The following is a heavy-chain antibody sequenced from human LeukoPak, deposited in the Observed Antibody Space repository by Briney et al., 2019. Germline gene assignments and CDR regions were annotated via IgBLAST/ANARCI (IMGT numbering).Heavy chain of an antibody. D-gene: IGHD3-22*01. CDR2: ISGSGGST. CDR1: GFTFSSYA. J-gene: IGHJ6*02. V-gene: IGHV3-23*01. Sequence: GGSLRLSCAASGFTFSSYAMSWVRQAPGKGLEWVSAISGSGGSTYYAGSVKGRFTISRDNSKNTLYLQMNSLRAEDTAVYYCARAYDSSGYYVYYYYGMDVWGQGTTVTVSS. CDR3: ARAYDSSGYYVYYYYGMDV.